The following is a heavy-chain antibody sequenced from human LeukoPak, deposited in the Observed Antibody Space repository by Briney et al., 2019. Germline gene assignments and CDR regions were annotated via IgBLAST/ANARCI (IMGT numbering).Heavy chain of an antibody. CDR3: AGGNENYGDYVLGAFDI. Sequence: SETLSLTCTVSGGSISSGDYYWSWIRQPPGKGLEWIGYIYYSGSTYYNPSLKSRVTISVDTSKNQFSLRLRSVTAADTAVYYCAGGNENYGDYVLGAFDIWGQGTMVTVSS. D-gene: IGHD4-17*01. V-gene: IGHV4-30-4*01. CDR1: GGSISSGDYY. CDR2: IYYSGST. J-gene: IGHJ3*02.